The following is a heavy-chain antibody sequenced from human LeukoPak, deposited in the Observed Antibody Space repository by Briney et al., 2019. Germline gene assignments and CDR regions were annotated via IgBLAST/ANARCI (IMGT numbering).Heavy chain of an antibody. Sequence: PGGSLTLTCAVTGFTLSNYCRSWIRQAPGRGLEWVANIKHDGSEKYYVDSVKGRFTISRDNTKNSMYLQKNSLRDEDTAIDYCARNCHSIVTDDAFYYWGQGTMVTVSS. D-gene: IGHD2/OR15-2a*01. V-gene: IGHV3-7*04. J-gene: IGHJ3*01. CDR3: ARNCHSIVTDDAFYY. CDR2: IKHDGSEK. CDR1: GFTLSNYC.